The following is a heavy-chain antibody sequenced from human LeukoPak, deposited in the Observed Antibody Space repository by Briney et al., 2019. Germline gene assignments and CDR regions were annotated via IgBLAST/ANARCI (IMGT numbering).Heavy chain of an antibody. CDR2: INPSGGST. CDR1: GYTFTSYY. CDR3: AVNDFWSGYYDAFDI. V-gene: IGHV1-46*01. Sequence: ASVKVSCKASGYTFTSYYMHWVRQAPGQGLEWMGIINPSGGSTSYAQKFQGRVTMTRDTSTSTVYMELRSLRSEDTAVYYCAVNDFWSGYYDAFDIWGQGTMVTVSS. D-gene: IGHD3-3*01. J-gene: IGHJ3*02.